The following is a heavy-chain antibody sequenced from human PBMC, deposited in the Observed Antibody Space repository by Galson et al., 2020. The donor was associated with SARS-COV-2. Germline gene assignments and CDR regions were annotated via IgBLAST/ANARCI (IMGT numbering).Heavy chain of an antibody. CDR2: IYWDDDK. V-gene: IGHV2-5*02. D-gene: IGHD3-10*01. CDR3: ALSITRVRGVLRFDP. CDR1: GFSLSTRGVG. J-gene: IGHJ5*02. Sequence: ESGPTLVKPTQTLTLTCTFSGFSLSTRGVGVGWIRQPPGKALEWLALIYWDDDKRYSPSLKSRLTITKDTSKNQVVLTMTNMDPVDTATYYCALSITRVRGVLRFDPWGQGTLVTVSS.